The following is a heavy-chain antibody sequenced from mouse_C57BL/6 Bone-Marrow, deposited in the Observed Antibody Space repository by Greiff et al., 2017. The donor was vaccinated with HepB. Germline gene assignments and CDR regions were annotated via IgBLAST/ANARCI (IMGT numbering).Heavy chain of an antibody. V-gene: IGHV1-80*01. CDR3: ARATTVVARGWFAY. J-gene: IGHJ3*01. D-gene: IGHD1-1*01. CDR2: IYPGDGDT. CDR1: GYAFSSYW. Sequence: QVQLKASGAELVKPGASVKISCKASGYAFSSYWMNWVKQRPGKGLEWIGQIYPGDGDTNYNGKFKGKATLTADKSSSTAYMQLSSLTSEDSAVYFCARATTVVARGWFAYWGQGTLVTVSA.